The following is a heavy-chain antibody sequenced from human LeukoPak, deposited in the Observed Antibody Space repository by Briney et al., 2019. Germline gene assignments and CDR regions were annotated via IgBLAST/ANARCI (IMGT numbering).Heavy chain of an antibody. D-gene: IGHD2/OR15-2a*01. CDR1: GGSCSGYY. V-gene: IGHV4-34*01. CDR3: ARGSLSFREIDY. J-gene: IGHJ4*02. CDR2: INHSGST. Sequence: NSSETLSLTCAVYGGSCSGYYWSWIRQPPGKGLEWIGEINHSGSTNYNPSLKSRVTISVDTSKNQFSLKLSSVTAADTAVYYCARGSLSFREIDYWGQGTLVTVSS.